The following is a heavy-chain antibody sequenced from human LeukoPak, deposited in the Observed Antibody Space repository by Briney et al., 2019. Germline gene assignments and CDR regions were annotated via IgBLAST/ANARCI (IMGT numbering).Heavy chain of an antibody. V-gene: IGHV4-59*01. CDR2: IYYSGST. Sequence: SETLSLTCTVSGGSISSYYRSWIRQPPGKGLEWIGYIYYSGSTNYNPSLKSRVTISVDTSKNQFSLKLSSVTAADTAVYYCARDNADYGATNWPWYFDLWGRGTLVTVSS. J-gene: IGHJ2*01. CDR3: ARDNADYGATNWPWYFDL. CDR1: GGSISSYY. D-gene: IGHD4-17*01.